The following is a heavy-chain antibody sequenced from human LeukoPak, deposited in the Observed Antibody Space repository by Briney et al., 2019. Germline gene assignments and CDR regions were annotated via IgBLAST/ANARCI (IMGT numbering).Heavy chain of an antibody. J-gene: IGHJ4*02. D-gene: IGHD5-18*01. CDR2: IIPIFGTA. CDR1: GYTFTGYY. V-gene: IGHV1-69*13. Sequence: SVKVSCKASGYTFTGYYMHWVRQAPGQGLEWMGGIIPIFGTANYAQKFQGRVTITADESTSTAYMELSSLRSEDTAVYYCARDRGIQLWYFDYWGQGTLVTVSS. CDR3: ARDRGIQLWYFDY.